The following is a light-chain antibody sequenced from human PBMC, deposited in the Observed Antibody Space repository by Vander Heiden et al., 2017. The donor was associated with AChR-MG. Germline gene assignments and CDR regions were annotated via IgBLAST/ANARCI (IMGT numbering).Light chain of an antibody. Sequence: IVLTQSPATLSLSPGETATLSCRASQSLGSHLAWYQQKPGQSPRLLIYDASNRAAGIPARFSGSGSGTDFTLTINSLEPEDFAVFYCQQRRNWPLTFGGGTKVEIK. CDR3: QQRRNWPLT. CDR1: QSLGSH. J-gene: IGKJ4*01. CDR2: DAS. V-gene: IGKV3-11*01.